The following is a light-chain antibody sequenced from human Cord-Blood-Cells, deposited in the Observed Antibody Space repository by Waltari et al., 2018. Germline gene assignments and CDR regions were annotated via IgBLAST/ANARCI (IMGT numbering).Light chain of an antibody. CDR2: EGS. V-gene: IGLV2-23*03. CDR3: CSYAGSSTFVV. Sequence: QSALTQLASLSGSPGQSFPISCTGTSSVVGSYNLVSWYKQHPGKAPKLMINEGSKRPSGVSNRFSGSKSGNTASLTISGLQAEDEADYYCCSYAGSSTFVVFGGGTKLTVL. J-gene: IGLJ2*01. CDR1: SSVVGSYNL.